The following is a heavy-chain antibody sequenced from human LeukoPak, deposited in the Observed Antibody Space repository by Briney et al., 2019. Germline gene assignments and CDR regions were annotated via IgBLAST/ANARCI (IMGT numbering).Heavy chain of an antibody. D-gene: IGHD3-22*01. CDR1: GFTFGDYA. J-gene: IGHJ4*02. CDR3: TRDPLWYYDSSGYLDY. V-gene: IGHV3-49*03. Sequence: GGSLRLSCTASGFTFGDYAMSWFRQAPGKGLEWVGFIRSKAYGGTTEYAASVKGRFTISRDDSKSIAYLQMNSLKTEDTAVYYRTRDPLWYYDSSGYLDYWGQGTLVTVSS. CDR2: IRSKAYGGTT.